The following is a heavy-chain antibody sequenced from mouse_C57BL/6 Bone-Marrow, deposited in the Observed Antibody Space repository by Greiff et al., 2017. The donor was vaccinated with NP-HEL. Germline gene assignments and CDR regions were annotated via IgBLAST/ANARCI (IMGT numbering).Heavy chain of an antibody. J-gene: IGHJ4*01. CDR3: AIYYDYSYYAMDY. D-gene: IGHD2-4*01. Sequence: QLQLKQPGAELVMPGASVTLSCKASGYTFTSYWMHWVTQRPGPGLRWIGEINPSDSYPNYNQKFKGKSTLTVDKSSRPAYMQLSSLTSEDSAVYYCAIYYDYSYYAMDYWGQGTSVTVSS. CDR1: GYTFTSYW. CDR2: INPSDSYP. V-gene: IGHV1-69*01.